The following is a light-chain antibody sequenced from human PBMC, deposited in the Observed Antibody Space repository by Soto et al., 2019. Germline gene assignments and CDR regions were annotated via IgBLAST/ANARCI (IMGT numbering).Light chain of an antibody. CDR1: QGVSKD. J-gene: IGKJ1*01. CDR3: QQYGGSPQT. V-gene: IGKV3-20*01. CDR2: GAS. Sequence: EIVLTQSPGTLALSPGEAATLSCRASQGVSKDLAWYQQKPGQAPRLLIYGASSRATGIPDSFSGRESGTDFTITISRLEPEDYAVYYCQQYGGSPQTFGQGPKVEIK.